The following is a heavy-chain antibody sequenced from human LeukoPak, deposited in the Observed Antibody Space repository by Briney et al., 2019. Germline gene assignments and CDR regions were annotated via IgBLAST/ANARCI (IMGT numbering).Heavy chain of an antibody. CDR1: GFTFSSYA. J-gene: IGHJ4*02. CDR3: ARDQYSRSWYFVSPGGY. D-gene: IGHD6-13*01. V-gene: IGHV3-23*01. CDR2: ISGSGGST. Sequence: PGGSLRLSCAASGFTFSSYAMSWVRQAPGKGLEWVSAISGSGGSTYYADSVKGRFTISRDNSKNTLYLQMNSLRAEDTALYYCARDQYSRSWYFVSPGGYWGQGTLVTVSS.